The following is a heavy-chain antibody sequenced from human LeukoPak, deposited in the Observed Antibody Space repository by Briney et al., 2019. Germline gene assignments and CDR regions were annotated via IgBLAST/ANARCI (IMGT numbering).Heavy chain of an antibody. J-gene: IGHJ3*02. CDR2: INPNRCGT. CDR3: ARDRDCGGDCYHDAFDI. Sequence: ASVKVSCKASGYTFTGYYMHWVRQAPGQGLEWMGWINPNRCGTNYAQKLQGRVNVTRDTSISTAYMELSRLRSDDTAVYYCARDRDCGGDCYHDAFDIWGQGTMVTVSS. D-gene: IGHD2-21*01. V-gene: IGHV1-2*02. CDR1: GYTFTGYY.